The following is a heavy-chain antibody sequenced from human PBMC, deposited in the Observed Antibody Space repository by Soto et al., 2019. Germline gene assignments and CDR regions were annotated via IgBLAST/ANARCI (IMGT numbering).Heavy chain of an antibody. D-gene: IGHD3-22*01. CDR2: IYYSGST. Sequence: PSETLSLTCTVSGGSISSSSYYWGWIRQPPGKGLEWVGTIYYSGSTYYNPSLKSRVTISVDTSKNQFSLKLSSVTAADTAVYYCARLGAYYQSLAPWGPGTLVTVSS. CDR3: ARLGAYYQSLAP. J-gene: IGHJ5*02. V-gene: IGHV4-39*01. CDR1: GGSISSSSYY.